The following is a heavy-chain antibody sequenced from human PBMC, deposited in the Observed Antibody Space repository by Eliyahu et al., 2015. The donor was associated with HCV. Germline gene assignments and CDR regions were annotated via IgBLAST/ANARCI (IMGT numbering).Heavy chain of an antibody. CDR3: ASPRGY. V-gene: IGHV4-61*02. CDR2: IYTSGST. Sequence: QVQLQESGPGLVKPSQTLSLTCPVXGGSISSGSYYWSWIRQPAGKGLEWIGRIYTSGSTNYNPSLKSRVTISVDTSKNQFSLKLSSVTAADTAVYYCASPRGYWGQGTLVTVSS. J-gene: IGHJ4*02. D-gene: IGHD3-10*01. CDR1: GGSISSGSYY.